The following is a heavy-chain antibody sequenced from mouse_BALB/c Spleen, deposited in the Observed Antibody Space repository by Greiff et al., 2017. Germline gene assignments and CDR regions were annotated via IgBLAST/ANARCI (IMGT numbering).Heavy chain of an antibody. CDR3: ARQAYGYYFDY. CDR2: ISSGGGST. J-gene: IGHJ2*01. CDR1: GFAFSSYD. Sequence: EVQGVESGGGLVKPGGSLKLSCAASGFAFSSYDMSWVRQTPEKRLEWVAYISSGGGSTYYPDTVKGRFTISRDNAKNTLYLQMSSLKSEDTAMYYCARQAYGYYFDYWGQGTTLTVSS. V-gene: IGHV5-12-1*01. D-gene: IGHD1-2*01.